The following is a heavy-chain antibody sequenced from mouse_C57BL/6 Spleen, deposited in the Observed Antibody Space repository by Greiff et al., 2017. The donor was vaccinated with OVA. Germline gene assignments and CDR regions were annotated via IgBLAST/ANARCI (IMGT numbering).Heavy chain of an antibody. Sequence: QVQLQQSGAELVKPGASVKLSCTASGYTFTSYWMHWVKQRPGRGLEWIGRIDPNSGGTKYNEKFKGKATLTVDKPSSTAYMQISSLTSEDSTVYYCARDYFDYWGQGTTLTVSA. CDR1: GYTFTSYW. CDR3: ARDYFDY. V-gene: IGHV1-72*01. CDR2: IDPNSGGT. J-gene: IGHJ2*01.